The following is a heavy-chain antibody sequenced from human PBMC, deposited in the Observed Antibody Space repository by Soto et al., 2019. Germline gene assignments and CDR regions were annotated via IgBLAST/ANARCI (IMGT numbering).Heavy chain of an antibody. D-gene: IGHD4-17*01. Sequence: GESLKISCKCSGYSFTSYWISWVRQMPGKGLEWMGRIDPSDSYTNYSPSFQGHITISADKSIRTAYLQWSSLKDSDTAMYYCAIPSVSYYYYGMDVWGQGTTVTVSS. CDR2: IDPSDSYT. CDR3: AIPSVSYYYYGMDV. CDR1: GYSFTSYW. J-gene: IGHJ6*02. V-gene: IGHV5-10-1*01.